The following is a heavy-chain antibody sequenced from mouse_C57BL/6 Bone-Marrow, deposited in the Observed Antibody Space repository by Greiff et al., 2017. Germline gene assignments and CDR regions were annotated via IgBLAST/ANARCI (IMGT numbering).Heavy chain of an antibody. CDR3: ARSSTFFYYFDY. CDR2: FHPYNDDT. Sequence: VKLMESGAELVKPGASVKMSCKASGYTFTTYPIEWMKQNHGKSLEWIGNFHPYNDDTKYNEKFKGKATLTVEKSSNTVYLELSRLTSDDSAVYYCARSSTFFYYFDYSCQGTTLTVSS. V-gene: IGHV1-47*01. J-gene: IGHJ2*01. CDR1: GYTFTTYP. D-gene: IGHD5-1*01.